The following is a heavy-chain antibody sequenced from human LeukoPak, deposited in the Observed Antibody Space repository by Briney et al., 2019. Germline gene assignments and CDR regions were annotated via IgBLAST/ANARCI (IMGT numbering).Heavy chain of an antibody. CDR2: ISGSGGST. CDR3: AKRPYYFDSSGYSFRGYYMDV. V-gene: IGHV3-23*01. J-gene: IGHJ6*03. Sequence: GGSLRLSCAASGFTFSSYGMSWVRQAPGKGLEWVSAISGSGGSTYYADSVKGRFTISRDNAKNSLYLQMNSLRAEDTAVYYCAKRPYYFDSSGYSFRGYYMDVWGKGTTVTISS. CDR1: GFTFSSYG. D-gene: IGHD3-22*01.